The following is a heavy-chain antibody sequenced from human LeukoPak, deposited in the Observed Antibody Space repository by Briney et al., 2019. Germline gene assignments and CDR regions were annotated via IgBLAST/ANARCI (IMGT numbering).Heavy chain of an antibody. CDR2: ISPGSNIT. CDR1: GFTFSSYN. J-gene: IGHJ6*02. Sequence: GGSLRLSCAASGFTFSSYNMNWVRQVPGKGLEWVSYISPGSNITHYAGYVKGRFTISRDNAKTSLYLQMNSRTAEAPPFYYCTREGYCSTTSCAFAMDVWGQGTTVTVSS. V-gene: IGHV3-48*04. CDR3: TREGYCSTTSCAFAMDV. D-gene: IGHD2-2*01.